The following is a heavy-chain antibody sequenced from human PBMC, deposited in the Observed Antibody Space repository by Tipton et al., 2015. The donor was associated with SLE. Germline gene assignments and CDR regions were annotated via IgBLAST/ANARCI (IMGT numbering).Heavy chain of an antibody. CDR1: GGSFSGYY. CDR3: ARDSTRWSF. J-gene: IGHJ4*02. Sequence: TLSLTCAVYGGSFSGYYWIWIRQATGKGLEWIGEINHSGGTNYNPSLKSRVTISADKSKNQFSLQLTSVTAADTAVYYCARDSTRWSFWGQGTLVTVSS. D-gene: IGHD2/OR15-2a*01. V-gene: IGHV4-34*01. CDR2: INHSGGT.